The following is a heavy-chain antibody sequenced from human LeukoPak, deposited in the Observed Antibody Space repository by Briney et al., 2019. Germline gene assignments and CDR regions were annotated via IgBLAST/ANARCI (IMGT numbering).Heavy chain of an antibody. D-gene: IGHD2-8*01. CDR2: LYSGGST. CDR3: ARLGANRSCTNGVCYYCDF. Sequence: PGGSLRLSCAASGLSVRGNYMSWVRQAPGKGLEWVSVLYSGGSTFYADSVKGRFTVSRDNSKNTLNLQMNSLRAEDTAVYYRARLGANRSCTNGVCYYCDFWGQGTLVTVSS. V-gene: IGHV3-66*01. J-gene: IGHJ4*02. CDR1: GLSVRGNY.